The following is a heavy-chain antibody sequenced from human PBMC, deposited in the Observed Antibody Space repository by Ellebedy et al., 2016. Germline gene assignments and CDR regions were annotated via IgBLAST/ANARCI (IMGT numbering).Heavy chain of an antibody. D-gene: IGHD3-22*01. CDR3: ANLHDYYDSSG. Sequence: GESLKISXAASGFTFSSYGMHWVRQAPGKGLEWVAVISYDGSNKYYADSVKGRFTISRDNSKNTLYLQMNSLRAEDTAVYYCANLHDYYDSSGWGQGTLVTVSS. CDR1: GFTFSSYG. J-gene: IGHJ4*02. CDR2: ISYDGSNK. V-gene: IGHV3-30*18.